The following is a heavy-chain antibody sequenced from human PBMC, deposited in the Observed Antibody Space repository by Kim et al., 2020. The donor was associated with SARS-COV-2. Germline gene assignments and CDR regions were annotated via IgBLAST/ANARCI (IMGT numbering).Heavy chain of an antibody. J-gene: IGHJ4*02. Sequence: ASVKVSCKASGYTFTGYYMHWVRQAPGQGLEWMGWINPNSGGTNYAQKFQGWVTMTRDTSISTAYMELSRLRSDDTAVYYCARDSVGYYDSSGPYDYWGQGTLVTVSS. D-gene: IGHD3-22*01. CDR1: GYTFTGYY. V-gene: IGHV1-2*04. CDR2: INPNSGGT. CDR3: ARDSVGYYDSSGPYDY.